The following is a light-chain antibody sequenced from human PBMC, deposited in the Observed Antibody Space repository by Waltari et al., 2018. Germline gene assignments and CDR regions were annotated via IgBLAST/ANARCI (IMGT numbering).Light chain of an antibody. Sequence: IQMTPSPSALSASVVDRVTITCRASQRINTWMAWYQQRPGKAPKVLIYDVSTLESGVPSRFSGSGSGTEFTLAINNLQPEDFATYYCQQYYRYYTFGQGTKLEIK. CDR1: QRINTW. CDR3: QQYYRYYT. CDR2: DVS. V-gene: IGKV1-5*01. J-gene: IGKJ2*01.